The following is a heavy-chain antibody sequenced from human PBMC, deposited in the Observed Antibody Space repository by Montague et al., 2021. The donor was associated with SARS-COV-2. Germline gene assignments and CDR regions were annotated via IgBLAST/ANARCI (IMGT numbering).Heavy chain of an antibody. CDR2: IYYAGST. D-gene: IGHD2-15*01. CDR1: GGSISTYY. CDR3: ARVGWELRVGDYYFDV. Sequence: SETLSLTCTVSGGSISTYYWSWIRQPPGTGLEWIGNIYYAGSTSYNSSLKVRLTISVDTSKNQFSLKLTSVTAADTAVYYCARVGWELRVGDYYFDVWGQGTTVTVSS. V-gene: IGHV4-59*12. J-gene: IGHJ4*02.